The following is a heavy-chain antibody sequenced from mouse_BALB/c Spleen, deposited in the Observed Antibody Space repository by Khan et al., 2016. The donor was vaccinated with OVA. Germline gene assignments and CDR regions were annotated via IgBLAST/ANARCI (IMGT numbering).Heavy chain of an antibody. CDR1: GYTFSSYW. D-gene: IGHD4-1*01. CDR3: ARGAGTTYGMDY. CDR2: FLPGRGTI. V-gene: IGHV1-9*01. J-gene: IGHJ4*01. Sequence: VQLVESGAELMKPGASVKISCKATGYTFSSYWIEWVKQRPGHGLEWIGEFLPGRGTINYNEKFRGKATFTAESSSNIAYMQLNSLTSEDSAVFYCARGAGTTYGMDYWGQGTSGTVSS.